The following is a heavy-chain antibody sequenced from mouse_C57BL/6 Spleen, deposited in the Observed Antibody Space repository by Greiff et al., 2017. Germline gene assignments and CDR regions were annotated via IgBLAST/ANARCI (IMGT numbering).Heavy chain of an antibody. V-gene: IGHV1-19*01. J-gene: IGHJ2*01. CDR1: GYTFPDYY. CDR2: INPYSGGT. Sequence: VQLQQSGPVLVKPGASVKMSCKASGYTFPDYYMNWVKQSHGKSLEWIGVINPYSGGTSYNQKFKGKATLTVDKSSSTAYMQLNSLTSEDSAVYYCTRGDGYYNLNYGGQGTTLTVSS. CDR3: TRGDGYYNLNY. D-gene: IGHD2-3*01.